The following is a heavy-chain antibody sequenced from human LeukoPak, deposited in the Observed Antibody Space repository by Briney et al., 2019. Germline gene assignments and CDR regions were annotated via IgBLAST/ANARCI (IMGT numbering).Heavy chain of an antibody. CDR3: ARESGSRGPIRYFDWFSDY. D-gene: IGHD3-9*01. J-gene: IGHJ4*02. CDR2: ISSSGSTI. CDR1: GSTFSDYY. Sequence: GGSLRLSCAASGSTFSDYYMSWIRQAPGKGLEWVSYISSSGSTIYYADSVKGRFTISRDNAKNSLYLQMNSLRAEDTAVYYCARESGSRGPIRYFDWFSDYWGQGTLVTVSS. V-gene: IGHV3-11*01.